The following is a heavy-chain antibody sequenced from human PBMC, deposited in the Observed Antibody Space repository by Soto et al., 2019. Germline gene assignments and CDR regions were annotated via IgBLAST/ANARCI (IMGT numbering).Heavy chain of an antibody. CDR2: INAYNGNT. Sequence: ASVKVSCKASGYTFTSYGIGWVRQAPGQGLEWMGWINAYNGNTNYAQNLQGRVTLTTDTSTSTAYMELRSLRSNDTAVYYCAMVDAYVTPSPQDVWGQGTTVTVS. CDR1: GYTFTSYG. V-gene: IGHV1-18*01. D-gene: IGHD2-8*01. J-gene: IGHJ6*02. CDR3: AMVDAYVTPSPQDV.